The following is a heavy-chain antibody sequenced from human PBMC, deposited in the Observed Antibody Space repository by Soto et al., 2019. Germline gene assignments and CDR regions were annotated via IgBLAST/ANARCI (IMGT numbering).Heavy chain of an antibody. V-gene: IGHV3-30*18. CDR3: AKSPNFYCSSPNCYKYYFDH. CDR1: GFTFNTYG. CDR2: ISYDGREK. J-gene: IGHJ4*02. D-gene: IGHD2-2*02. Sequence: PGGSLRLSCAASGFTFNTYGMHWVRQAPGKGLEWVAVISYDGREKYYVDSVKGRFTISKDKSKNTLYLQMNSLRPENTAVYYCAKSPNFYCSSPNCYKYYFDHWGQGTRVTVSS.